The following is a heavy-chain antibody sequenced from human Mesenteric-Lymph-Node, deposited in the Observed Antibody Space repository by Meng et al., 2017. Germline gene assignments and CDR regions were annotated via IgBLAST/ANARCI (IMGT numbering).Heavy chain of an antibody. D-gene: IGHD3-10*01. Sequence: GSQKISGAASGFSFSSYSMNWVRQAPGKGREGVANIRQDGSVKSYVEPVKGRFTITRDNAKNSLYLQMKSLRADDTAVYYCARDGDGSGSHDYWGQGTLVTVSS. CDR1: GFSFSSYS. CDR3: ARDGDGSGSHDY. V-gene: IGHV3-7*01. CDR2: IRQDGSVK. J-gene: IGHJ4*02.